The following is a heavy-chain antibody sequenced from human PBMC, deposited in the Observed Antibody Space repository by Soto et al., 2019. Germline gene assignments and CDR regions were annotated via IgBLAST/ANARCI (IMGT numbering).Heavy chain of an antibody. Sequence: EVQLVESGGGLVQPGRSLRLSCAASGFTFDDYAMHWVRQAPGKGLEWVSGISWNSGSIGYADSVKGRFIISRDNAKNSLYLQMNSLRAEDTALYYCAKDTVAAPYYYYMDVWGKGTTVTVSS. V-gene: IGHV3-9*01. CDR1: GFTFDDYA. CDR3: AKDTVAAPYYYYMDV. D-gene: IGHD6-6*01. J-gene: IGHJ6*03. CDR2: ISWNSGSI.